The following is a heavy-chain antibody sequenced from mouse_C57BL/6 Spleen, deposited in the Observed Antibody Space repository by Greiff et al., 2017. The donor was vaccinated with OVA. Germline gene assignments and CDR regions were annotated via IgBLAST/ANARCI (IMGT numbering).Heavy chain of an antibody. D-gene: IGHD3-3*01. V-gene: IGHV1-64*01. CDR2: IHPNGGST. CDR1: GYTFTSYW. J-gene: IGHJ3*01. Sequence: VQLQQSGAELVKPGASVKLSCKASGYTFTSYWMHWVKQRPGQGLEWIGMIHPNGGSTNYNEKFKSKATLTVDKSSSTAYMQLSSLTSEDSAVYYSARWALEAYWGQGTLVTVSA. CDR3: ARWALEAY.